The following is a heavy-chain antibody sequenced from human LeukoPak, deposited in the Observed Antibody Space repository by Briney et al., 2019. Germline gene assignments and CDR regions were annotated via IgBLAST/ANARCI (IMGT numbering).Heavy chain of an antibody. Sequence: GGSLRLSCAASGFTFSSYWMHWVRQAPGKRLVWVSRITSDGSSTSYADSVKGRFTISRDNSKNTLNLQMNSLRAEDTAVYYCVKDRTGTYTLDYWGQGTLVTVSS. J-gene: IGHJ4*02. CDR2: ITSDGSST. V-gene: IGHV3-74*01. CDR1: GFTFSSYW. D-gene: IGHD3-10*01. CDR3: VKDRTGTYTLDY.